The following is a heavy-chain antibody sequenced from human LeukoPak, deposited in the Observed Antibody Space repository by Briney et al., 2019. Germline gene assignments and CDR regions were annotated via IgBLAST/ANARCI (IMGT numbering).Heavy chain of an antibody. Sequence: SETLSLTCTVSGGSISSSSYYWGWIRQPPGKGLEWIGSIYYSGSTYYNPSLKSRVTISVDTSKNQFSLKLSSVAAADTAVYYCARSPRRLFYDSSGYSYFDYWGQGTLVTVSS. CDR3: ARSPRRLFYDSSGYSYFDY. CDR2: IYYSGST. CDR1: GGSISSSSYY. D-gene: IGHD3-22*01. V-gene: IGHV4-39*01. J-gene: IGHJ4*02.